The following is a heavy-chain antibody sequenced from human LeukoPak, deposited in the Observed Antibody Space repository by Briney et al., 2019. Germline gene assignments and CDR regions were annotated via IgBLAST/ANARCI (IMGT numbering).Heavy chain of an antibody. CDR1: GGTFSSYT. J-gene: IGHJ4*02. V-gene: IGHV1-69*02. CDR3: ASAYCSGGSCHDY. Sequence: ASVKVSCKASGGTFSSYTISWVRQAPGQGLEWMGRIIPILGIANHAQKFQGRVTITADKSTSTAYMELSSLRSEDTAVYYCASAYCSGGSCHDYWGQGTLVTVSS. D-gene: IGHD2-15*01. CDR2: IIPILGIA.